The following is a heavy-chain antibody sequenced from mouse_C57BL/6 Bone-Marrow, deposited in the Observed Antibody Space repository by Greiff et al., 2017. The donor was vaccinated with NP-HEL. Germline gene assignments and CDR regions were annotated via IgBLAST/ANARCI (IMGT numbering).Heavy chain of an antibody. CDR3: AREGGLRRRTYAMDY. V-gene: IGHV5-16*01. CDR1: GFTFSDYY. D-gene: IGHD2-4*01. Sequence: EVQRVESEGGLVQPGSSMKLSCTTSGFTFSDYYMAWVRQVPEKGLDWVANINYDGSSTYYLDSLKSRFIISRDNAKNILYLQMSSLKSDDTATYYCAREGGLRRRTYAMDYWGQGTSVTVSS. J-gene: IGHJ4*01. CDR2: INYDGSST.